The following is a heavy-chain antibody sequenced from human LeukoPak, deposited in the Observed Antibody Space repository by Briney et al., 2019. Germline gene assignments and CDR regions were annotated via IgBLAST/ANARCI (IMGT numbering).Heavy chain of an antibody. Sequence: GGSLRLSCAASGFTFSSYAMSWVRQAPGKGLEWVSAISGSGGSTYYADSVKGRFTISRDNSKNTLYLQMNSLRAEDTAVYYCARDPTYYYDSSGPYFDYWGQGTLVTVSS. J-gene: IGHJ4*02. D-gene: IGHD3-22*01. V-gene: IGHV3-23*01. CDR1: GFTFSSYA. CDR3: ARDPTYYYDSSGPYFDY. CDR2: ISGSGGST.